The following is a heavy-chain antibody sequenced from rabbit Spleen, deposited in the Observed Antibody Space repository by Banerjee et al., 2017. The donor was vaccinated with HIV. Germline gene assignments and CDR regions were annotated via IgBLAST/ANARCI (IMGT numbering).Heavy chain of an antibody. Sequence: QSLEESGGDLVKPGASLTLTCTASGFSFSSGYDMCWVRQAPGKGLEWIGTIWTGSTAITWYASWAKGRFTISKTSSTTVTLQLSSLTAADTATYFCARDPNYASGHYIYSFWGPGTLVTVS. CDR2: IWTGSTAIT. CDR3: ARDPNYASGHYIYSF. D-gene: IGHD1-1*01. V-gene: IGHV1S40*01. J-gene: IGHJ4*02. CDR1: GFSFSSGYD.